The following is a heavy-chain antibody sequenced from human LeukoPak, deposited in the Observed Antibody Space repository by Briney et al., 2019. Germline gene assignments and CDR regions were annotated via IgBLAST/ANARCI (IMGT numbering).Heavy chain of an antibody. V-gene: IGHV4-30-4*01. CDR2: IYYSGST. D-gene: IGHD3-22*01. J-gene: IGHJ4*02. Sequence: SQTLSLTCTVSGGSISSGDYYWSWIRQPPGKGLEWIGYIYYSGSTYYNPSLKSRVTISVDTSKNQFSLKLSSVTAADTAVYYCARARLAGGSGYSTGGKFFDYWGQGTLVTVSS. CDR1: GGSISSGDYY. CDR3: ARARLAGGSGYSTGGKFFDY.